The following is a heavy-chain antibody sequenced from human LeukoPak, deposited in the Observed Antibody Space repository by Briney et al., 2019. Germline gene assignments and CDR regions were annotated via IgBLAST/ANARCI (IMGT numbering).Heavy chain of an antibody. D-gene: IGHD6-19*01. CDR2: IYYSGST. J-gene: IGHJ4*02. V-gene: IGHV4-59*01. CDR3: ARDRGGRSSGXLDY. CDR1: GGSISSYY. Sequence: SETLSLTCTVSGGSISSYYWSWIRQPPGKGLEWIGYIYYSGSTNYNPSLKSRVTISVDTSKNQFSLKLSSVTAADTAVYYCARDRGGRSSGXLDYWGQGXLVTVSS.